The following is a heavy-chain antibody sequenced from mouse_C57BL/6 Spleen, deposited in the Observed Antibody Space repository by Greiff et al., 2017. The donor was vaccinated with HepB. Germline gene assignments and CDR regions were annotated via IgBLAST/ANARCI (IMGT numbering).Heavy chain of an antibody. V-gene: IGHV1-22*01. CDR3: ARPLYDGYLAY. J-gene: IGHJ3*01. Sequence: EVQLVESGPELVKPGASVKMSCKASGYTFTDYNMHWVKQSHGKSLEWIGYINPNNGGTSYNQKFKGKATLTVNKSSSTAYMELRSLTSEDSAVYYCARPLYDGYLAYWGQGTLVTVSA. D-gene: IGHD2-3*01. CDR2: INPNNGGT. CDR1: GYTFTDYN.